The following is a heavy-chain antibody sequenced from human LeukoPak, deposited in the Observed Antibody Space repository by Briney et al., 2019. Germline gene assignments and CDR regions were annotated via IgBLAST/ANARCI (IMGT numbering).Heavy chain of an antibody. V-gene: IGHV4-30-4*08. CDR2: IYYSGIT. J-gene: IGHJ4*02. CDR1: GGSISSGDYY. D-gene: IGHD3/OR15-3a*01. Sequence: SETRSLTCTVSGGSISSGDYYWSWIRQPPGKGLEWIGYIYYSGITYYNPSLKSRVTISVDTSKNQFSLKLTSVTAADTAVYYCARDREGLGSLAYWGQGTLVTVSS. CDR3: ARDREGLGSLAY.